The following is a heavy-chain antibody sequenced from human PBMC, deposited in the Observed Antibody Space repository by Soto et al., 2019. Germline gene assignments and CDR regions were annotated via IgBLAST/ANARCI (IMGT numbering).Heavy chain of an antibody. J-gene: IGHJ6*02. CDR3: ARGIRGKYGMDV. D-gene: IGHD3-10*01. CDR1: GFTFSDYW. V-gene: IGHV3-74*01. CDR2: INGDGSRS. Sequence: EVQLVESGGGLVQPGGSLRLSCATSGFTFSDYWIHWVRQAPGKGLVWVSRINGDGSRSDYADSVKGRFTISRDNAENTVYLQMNSLSAEDTAVYFCARGIRGKYGMDVWGHGTPVTVSS.